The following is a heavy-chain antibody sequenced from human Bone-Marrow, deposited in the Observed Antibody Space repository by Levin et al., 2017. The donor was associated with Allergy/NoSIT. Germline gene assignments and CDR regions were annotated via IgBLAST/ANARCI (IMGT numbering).Heavy chain of an antibody. J-gene: IGHJ4*02. Sequence: GASVKVSCEASGFTFDYYGFSWVRQAPGQGLEWVGWVRASNGDTKYAQKWQGRVTMTTSANAAFMELRSLRSDDTAVYYCAGDTHRYLESYQNFYFDYWGQGTLVTVSS. D-gene: IGHD3-3*01. CDR1: GFTFDYYG. CDR3: AGDTHRYLESYQNFYFDY. CDR2: VRASNGDT. V-gene: IGHV1-18*01.